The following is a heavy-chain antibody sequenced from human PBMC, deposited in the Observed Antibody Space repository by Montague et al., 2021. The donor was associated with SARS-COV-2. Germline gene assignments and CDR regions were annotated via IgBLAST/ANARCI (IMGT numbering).Heavy chain of an antibody. V-gene: IGHV4-34*01. CDR1: RGSVKSYY. CDR3: ARGRPVQGSIRHFESVSSGGLDL. Sequence: SETLSLTCAVYRGSVKSYYWTWIRQAPGKGLAWIGEINHSGTTSYNPSLKSRVTMSIDAWKRQFSLRLNSVSAADTDVYFCARGRPVQGSIRHFESVSSGGLDLWAPGSLVIVSS. D-gene: IGHD2-8*02. CDR2: INHSGTT. J-gene: IGHJ4*03.